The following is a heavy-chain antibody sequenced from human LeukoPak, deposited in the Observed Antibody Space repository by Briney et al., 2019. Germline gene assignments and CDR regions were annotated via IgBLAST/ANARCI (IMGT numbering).Heavy chain of an antibody. V-gene: IGHV3-21*04. CDR2: ISSSSSYI. J-gene: IGHJ4*02. D-gene: IGHD1-26*01. CDR1: GFTFSGYS. CDR3: ARKYSGTNPFDY. Sequence: GGSLRLSCAASGFTFSGYSMNWVRQAPGKGLEWVSSISSSSSYIYYADSVKGRFTISRDLSKNTLYLQMNSLRAEDTALYYCARKYSGTNPFDYWGQGTLVTVSS.